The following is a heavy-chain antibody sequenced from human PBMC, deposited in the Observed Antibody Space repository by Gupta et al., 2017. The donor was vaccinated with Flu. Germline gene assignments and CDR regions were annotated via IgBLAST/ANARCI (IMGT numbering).Heavy chain of an antibody. CDR2: IYYSGST. Sequence: QVQLQESGPGLVKPSQTLSLTCTVSGGSISSGGYYWSWIRQHPGKGLEWIGYIYYSGSTYYNPSLKSRVTISVDTSKNQFSLKLSSVTAADTAVYYCARDSTRDTMVRGVSYYYYYGMDVWGQGTTVTVSS. V-gene: IGHV4-31*03. D-gene: IGHD3-10*01. CDR3: ARDSTRDTMVRGVSYYYYYGMDV. CDR1: GGSISSGGYY. J-gene: IGHJ6*02.